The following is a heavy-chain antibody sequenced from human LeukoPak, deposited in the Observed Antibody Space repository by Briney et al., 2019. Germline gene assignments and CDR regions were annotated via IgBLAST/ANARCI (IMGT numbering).Heavy chain of an antibody. CDR3: ARDGSSRIAATS. CDR1: GYTFTSYY. D-gene: IGHD6-13*01. CDR2: INPSGGSS. Sequence: ASVKVSCKASGYTFTSYYIRWVRQAPGQGLEWMGIINPSGGSSSYAQKFQGRVTMTRDTSTNTVYMELSSLRSEDTAVYYCARDGSSRIAATSWGQGTLVTVSS. V-gene: IGHV1-46*01. J-gene: IGHJ4*02.